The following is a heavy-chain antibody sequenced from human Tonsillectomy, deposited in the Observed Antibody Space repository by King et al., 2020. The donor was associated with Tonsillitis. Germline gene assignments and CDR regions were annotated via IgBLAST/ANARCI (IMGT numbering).Heavy chain of an antibody. CDR2: ISGSAGGT. CDR1: GFTFSSCA. Sequence: VQLVESGGGLVQPGGSLRLSCAASGFTFSSCAMTWVRPAPGMRLEWFSAISGSAGGTYSADSVKGRFTISRDNSKNTLYLQMNSLRAEDTAVYYCAKGWVEMDAWGQGTLVTVSS. V-gene: IGHV3-23*04. J-gene: IGHJ4*02. D-gene: IGHD5-24*01. CDR3: AKGWVEMDA.